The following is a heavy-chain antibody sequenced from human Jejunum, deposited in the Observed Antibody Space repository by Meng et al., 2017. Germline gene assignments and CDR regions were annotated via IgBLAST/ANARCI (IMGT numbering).Heavy chain of an antibody. CDR3: ARYNRSVGWLDP. J-gene: IGHJ5*02. D-gene: IGHD1-1*01. V-gene: IGHV4-39*07. CDR2: IDYIGTT. Sequence: QLQLQEAGPGLVEPSVTLSLTCTVSGGSTTGYNYLWGWIRQPPGKGLEWIGTIDYIGTTYYNPSLERRVTITLDTSKNQISLELTSVTAAETAVYYCARYNRSVGWLDPWGQGTLVTVSS. CDR1: GGSTTGYNYL.